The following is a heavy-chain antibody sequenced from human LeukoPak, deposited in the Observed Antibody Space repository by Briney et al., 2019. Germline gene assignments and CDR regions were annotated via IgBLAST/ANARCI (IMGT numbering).Heavy chain of an antibody. CDR3: AKGYTVTTPDAFDI. CDR2: INSDGSST. Sequence: PGGSLRLSCAASGFTFSVNWMHWVRQAPGKGLVWVSHINSDGSSTTYADSVKGRFTISRDNAKNTLYLQMNSLRAEDTAVYYCAKGYTVTTPDAFDIWGQGTMVTVSS. CDR1: GFTFSVNW. J-gene: IGHJ3*02. V-gene: IGHV3-74*01. D-gene: IGHD4-17*01.